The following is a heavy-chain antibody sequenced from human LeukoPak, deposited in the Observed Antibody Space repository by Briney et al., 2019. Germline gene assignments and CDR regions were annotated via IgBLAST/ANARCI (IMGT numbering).Heavy chain of an antibody. CDR1: GFTVSSNY. CDR3: ARGEPHSDLLSD. Sequence: PGGSLRLSCAASGFTVSSNYMSWVRQAPGKGLEWVSVIYSGGSTYYADSVKGRVTVSRDNSMNTLYLQMNSLRAEDTAVYYCARGEPHSDLLSDWGEGTLVTVS. V-gene: IGHV3-66*01. D-gene: IGHD1-14*01. J-gene: IGHJ4*02. CDR2: IYSGGST.